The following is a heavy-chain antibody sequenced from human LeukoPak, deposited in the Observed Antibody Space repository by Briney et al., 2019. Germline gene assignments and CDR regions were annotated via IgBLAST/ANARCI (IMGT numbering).Heavy chain of an antibody. J-gene: IGHJ6*03. Sequence: GGSLRLSCVVSGFSINDYYMGWIRQGPGKALEWVSYISGNSEDKTYADSVKGRFTISRDNAKQSLYLQMNSLRAEDTAVYYCARDRHPEVVVEYMDVWGKGTTVTVSS. CDR2: ISGNSEDK. D-gene: IGHD2-21*01. CDR3: ARDRHPEVVVEYMDV. CDR1: GFSINDYY. V-gene: IGHV3-11*06.